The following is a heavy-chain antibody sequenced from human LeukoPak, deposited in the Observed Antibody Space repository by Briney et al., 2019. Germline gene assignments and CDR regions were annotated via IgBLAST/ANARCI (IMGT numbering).Heavy chain of an antibody. V-gene: IGHV4-39*01. J-gene: IGHJ4*02. CDR2: IYYSGST. CDR1: GGSISSSSYY. CDR3: ARRARITMVRGVITD. D-gene: IGHD3-10*01. Sequence: SETLSLTCTVSGGSISSSSYYWGWIRQPPGKGLEWIGSIYYSGSTYYNPSLKSRVTISVDTSKNQFSLKLSSVTAADTAVYYCARRARITMVRGVITDWGQGTLVTVSS.